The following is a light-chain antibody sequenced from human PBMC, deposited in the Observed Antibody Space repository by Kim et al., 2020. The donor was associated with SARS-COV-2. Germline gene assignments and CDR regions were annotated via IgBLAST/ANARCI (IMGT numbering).Light chain of an antibody. CDR1: QSVSSTY. CDR2: DAS. CDR3: QQYDTSRT. Sequence: LSPGGRATLSCRASQSVSSTYLAGYQQKPGQDPRLLMSDASTRATGIPDRFSGSGSETDFTLTISRLEPEDFAVYYCQQYDTSRTFGQGTKVDIK. J-gene: IGKJ1*01. V-gene: IGKV3-20*01.